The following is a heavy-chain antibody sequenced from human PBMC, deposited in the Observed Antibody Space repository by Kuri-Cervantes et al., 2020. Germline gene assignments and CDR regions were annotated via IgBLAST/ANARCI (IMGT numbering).Heavy chain of an antibody. V-gene: IGHV3-13*01. J-gene: IGHJ4*02. CDR2: IDTAGGR. Sequence: GESLKISCAASGFTFSSYDMHWVRQATGKGLEYVSAIDTAGGRYYQGSVKSRITISRENDKNALYLQMNSLRAWDTAVYYCSLLWQFVIVQFFDFWGQGTLVTVSS. D-gene: IGHD3-10*01. CDR1: GFTFSSYD. CDR3: SLLWQFVIVQFFDF.